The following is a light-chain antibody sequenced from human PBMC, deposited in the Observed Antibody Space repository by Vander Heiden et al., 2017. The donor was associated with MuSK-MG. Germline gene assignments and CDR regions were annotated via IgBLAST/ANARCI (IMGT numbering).Light chain of an antibody. CDR1: QSVSSSY. Sequence: EIVLTQSPGTLSLSPGERATLSCRASQSVSSSYLAWYQQKPGQAPRLLIYGASSRANGIPDRFSGSGSGTDFTLTISRLEPEDFAVYYWQQYGSSHTFGHGTKVDIK. V-gene: IGKV3-20*01. CDR2: GAS. CDR3: QQYGSSHT. J-gene: IGKJ3*01.